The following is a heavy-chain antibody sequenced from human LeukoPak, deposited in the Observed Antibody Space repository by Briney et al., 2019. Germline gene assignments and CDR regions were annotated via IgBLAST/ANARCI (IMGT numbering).Heavy chain of an antibody. V-gene: IGHV1-69*13. CDR1: GDTFSIYG. Sequence: ASVKVSCKAVGDTFSIYGISWVRQAPGQGLEWMGGIIPISGAAEYAQKFQGRVTITADEPTTTAYMELTSLTSDDTAVYYGARETGTVPFHNVLTGRQDFYYYYIDIWGKGTTVTVSS. CDR2: IIPISGAA. J-gene: IGHJ6*03. CDR3: ARETGTVPFHNVLTGRQDFYYYYIDI. D-gene: IGHD3-9*01.